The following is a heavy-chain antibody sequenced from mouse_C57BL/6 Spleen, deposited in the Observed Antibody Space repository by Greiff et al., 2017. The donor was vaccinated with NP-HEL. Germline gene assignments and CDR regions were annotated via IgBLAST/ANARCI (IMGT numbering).Heavy chain of an antibody. Sequence: VQLQQSGTELVKPGASVKLSCKASGYTFTSYWMHWVKQRPGQGLEWIGNINPSNGGTNYNEKFKSKATLTVDKSSSTAYMQLSSLTSEDSAVYYCAYYDYDLGGYYAMDYWGQGTSVTVSS. CDR2: INPSNGGT. J-gene: IGHJ4*01. CDR3: AYYDYDLGGYYAMDY. CDR1: GYTFTSYW. V-gene: IGHV1-53*01. D-gene: IGHD2-4*01.